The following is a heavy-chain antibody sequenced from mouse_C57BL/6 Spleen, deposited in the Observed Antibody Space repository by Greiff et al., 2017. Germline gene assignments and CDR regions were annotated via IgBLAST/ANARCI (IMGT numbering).Heavy chain of an antibody. CDR2: IRSKSNNYAT. CDR3: VRQRSNWFAY. V-gene: IGHV10-1*01. CDR1: GFSFNTYA. Sequence: DVMLVESGGGLVQPKGSLKLSCAASGFSFNTYAMNWVRQAPGKGLEWVARIRSKSNNYATYYADSVKDRFTISSDDSESMLYLQMNNLKTEDTAMYYCVRQRSNWFAYWGQGTLLPFS. J-gene: IGHJ3*01. D-gene: IGHD2-5*01.